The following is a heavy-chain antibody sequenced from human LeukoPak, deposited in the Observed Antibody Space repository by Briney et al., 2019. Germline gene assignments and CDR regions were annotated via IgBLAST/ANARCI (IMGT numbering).Heavy chain of an antibody. CDR1: GYTFTSYG. D-gene: IGHD3-10*01. CDR3: ARDFSGSMVRGVITHYFDY. Sequence: ASVKVSCKASGYTFTSYGISWVRQAPGQGLEWMGWISAYNGNTNYAQKLQGRVTMTTDTSTSTAYMELRSLRSDDTAVYYCARDFSGSMVRGVITHYFDYWGQGTLVTVFS. J-gene: IGHJ4*02. CDR2: ISAYNGNT. V-gene: IGHV1-18*01.